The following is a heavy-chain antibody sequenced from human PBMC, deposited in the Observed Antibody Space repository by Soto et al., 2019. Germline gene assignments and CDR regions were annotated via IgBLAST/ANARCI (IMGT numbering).Heavy chain of an antibody. Sequence: ASVKVSCKVSGYTLTELSIHWVRQAPGEGLEWMGGFDPEDGETIYAQKFQGRVTMTEDTSTDTAYMELSSLRSEDTAVYYCATDRLMGYGEGYFDYWGQGTLVTVSS. CDR2: FDPEDGET. CDR3: ATDRLMGYGEGYFDY. D-gene: IGHD4-17*01. J-gene: IGHJ4*02. CDR1: GYTLTELS. V-gene: IGHV1-24*01.